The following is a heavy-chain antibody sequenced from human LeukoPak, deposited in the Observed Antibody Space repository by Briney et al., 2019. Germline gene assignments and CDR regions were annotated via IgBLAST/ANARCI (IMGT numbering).Heavy chain of an antibody. CDR1: RGSFSNYF. V-gene: IGHV4-34*01. J-gene: IGHJ3*01. CDR2: VYHSGSV. D-gene: IGHD6-13*01. CDR3: ARGGAANAFDV. Sequence: PSETLSLTCALHRGSFSNYFWSWIRQTPERGLEWIGEVYHSGSVDSNPSLKSRVNISIDTSKNHFSLKLASVTPADTAVYYCARGGAANAFDVWGRGTRVTVSS.